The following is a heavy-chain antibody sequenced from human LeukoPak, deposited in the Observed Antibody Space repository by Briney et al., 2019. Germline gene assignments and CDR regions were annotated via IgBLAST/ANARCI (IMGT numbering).Heavy chain of an antibody. J-gene: IGHJ4*02. V-gene: IGHV1-69*01. Sequence: ASVKVSCKASGGTFISYAISWVRQAPGQGLEWMGGIIPIFGTANYAQKFQGRVTITADESTSTAYMELSSLRSEDTAVYYCAREDISTGYIGYWGQGTLVTVSS. CDR1: GGTFISYA. D-gene: IGHD3-9*01. CDR3: AREDISTGYIGY. CDR2: IIPIFGTA.